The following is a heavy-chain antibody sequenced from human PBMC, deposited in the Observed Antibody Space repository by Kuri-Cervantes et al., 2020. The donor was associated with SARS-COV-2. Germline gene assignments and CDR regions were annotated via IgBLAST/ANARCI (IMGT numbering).Heavy chain of an antibody. J-gene: IGHJ6*02. V-gene: IGHV4-4*07. CDR3: ARDLIAAAGQYYYYCMDV. CDR2: IYTSGST. Sequence: GSLRLSCTVSGGSISSYYWSWIRQPAGKGLEWIGRIYTSGSTNYNPSLKSRVTMSVDTSKNQFSLKLSSVTAADTAVYYCARDLIAAAGQYYYYCMDVWGQGTTVTVSS. CDR1: GGSISSYY. D-gene: IGHD6-13*01.